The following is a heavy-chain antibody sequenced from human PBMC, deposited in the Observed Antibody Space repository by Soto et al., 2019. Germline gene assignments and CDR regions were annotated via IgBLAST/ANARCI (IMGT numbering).Heavy chain of an antibody. Sequence: QVQLVQSGAEVKKPGSSVKVSCKASGGTFTNYAISWVRQAPGQGLEWMGGITPLFGTANYAQKFKGRVTITADDSMTTAYMELSRLRSEDTAVYYCAQTLGLAVAGPGRFDLWGRGTLVTVSS. V-gene: IGHV1-69*12. CDR2: ITPLFGTA. CDR1: GGTFTNYA. J-gene: IGHJ2*01. D-gene: IGHD6-19*01. CDR3: AQTLGLAVAGPGRFDL.